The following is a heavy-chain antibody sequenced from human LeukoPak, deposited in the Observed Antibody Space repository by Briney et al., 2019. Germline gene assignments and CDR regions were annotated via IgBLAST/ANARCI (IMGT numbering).Heavy chain of an antibody. D-gene: IGHD3-10*01. CDR2: IHHSGST. J-gene: IGHJ5*02. V-gene: IGHV4-38-2*02. CDR3: ARGGYYGSGNDFRFDP. CDR1: GYFISSGYY. Sequence: PSETLSLTCTVSGYFISSGYYWGWIRQPPGKGLQWIGSIHHSGSTYYNPSLKSRVTISVETSKNQFSLKLKSVTAADTAVYYCARGGYYGSGNDFRFDPWGQGTLVTVSS.